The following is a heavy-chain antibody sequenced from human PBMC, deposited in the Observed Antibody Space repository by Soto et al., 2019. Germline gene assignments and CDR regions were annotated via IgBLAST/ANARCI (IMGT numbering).Heavy chain of an antibody. Sequence: QVQLQESGPGLVKPSEPLSLTATVAGGSFSNYYWSWIRQSPGKGLEWIGHIYYSGSANYNPSLKSRVTISLDTSKNQLSLKLSPVTAADTAVYYGARGAAVAGRFDYWGQGALVTVSS. CDR3: ARGAAVAGRFDY. V-gene: IGHV4-59*01. D-gene: IGHD6-19*01. CDR1: GGSFSNYY. J-gene: IGHJ4*02. CDR2: IYYSGSA.